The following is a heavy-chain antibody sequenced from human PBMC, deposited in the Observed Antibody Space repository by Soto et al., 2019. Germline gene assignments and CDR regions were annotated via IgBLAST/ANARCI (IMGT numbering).Heavy chain of an antibody. D-gene: IGHD5-12*01. CDR1: GGSISSGGYS. CDR3: AGGPGVARNY. CDR2: ISHSGST. V-gene: IGHV4-30-2*01. J-gene: IGHJ4*02. Sequence: QLQLQESGSGLVKPSQTLSLTCAVSGGSISSGGYSWSWIRQPPGKGLAWIGYISHSGSTYYNPALKSRVPISVDRSKNQFSWKPSSVTAADTAVYYCAGGPGVARNYWGQGTLVTVSS.